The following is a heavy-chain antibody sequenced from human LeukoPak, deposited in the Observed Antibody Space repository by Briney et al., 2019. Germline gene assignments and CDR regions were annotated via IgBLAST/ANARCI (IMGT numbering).Heavy chain of an antibody. J-gene: IGHJ6*02. V-gene: IGHV4-4*07. CDR1: GGSISSYY. D-gene: IGHD6-19*01. CDR3: ARVSSPVDGTDYYYYYGMDV. CDR2: IYTSGST. Sequence: SETLSLTCTVSGGSISSYYWSWIRQPAGKGLEWIGRIYTSGSTNYNPSLKSRVTMSVDTSKNQFSLKLSSVTAADTAVYYCARVSSPVDGTDYYYYYGMDVWGQGTTVTVSS.